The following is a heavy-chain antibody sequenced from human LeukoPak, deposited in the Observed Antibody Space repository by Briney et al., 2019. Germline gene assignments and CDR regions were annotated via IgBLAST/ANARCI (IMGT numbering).Heavy chain of an antibody. V-gene: IGHV1-69-2*01. CDR1: GYTFTDYY. Sequence: ASVKVSCKVSGYTFTDYYMHWVQQAPGKGLEWMGLVDPEDGETIYAEKFQGRVTITADTSTDTAYMELSSLRSEDTAVYYCATGAYSSSSFDYWGQGTLATVSS. CDR3: ATGAYSSSSFDY. D-gene: IGHD6-13*01. J-gene: IGHJ4*02. CDR2: VDPEDGET.